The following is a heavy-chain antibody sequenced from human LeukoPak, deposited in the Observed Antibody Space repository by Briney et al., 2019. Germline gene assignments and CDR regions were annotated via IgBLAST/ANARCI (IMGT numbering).Heavy chain of an antibody. CDR3: AKTRPLDSSSWSHGDY. Sequence: GGSLRLSCEASGFTFSSYAMSWVRQAPGKGLEWVSAISGSGDSTYYGDSVKGRFTISRDNSKNTLYLQMNSLRAEDTAVYYCAKTRPLDSSSWSHGDYWGQGTLVTVSS. J-gene: IGHJ4*02. V-gene: IGHV3-23*01. D-gene: IGHD6-13*01. CDR2: ISGSGDST. CDR1: GFTFSSYA.